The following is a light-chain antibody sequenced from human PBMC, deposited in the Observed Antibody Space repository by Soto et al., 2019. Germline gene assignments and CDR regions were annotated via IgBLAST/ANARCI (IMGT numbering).Light chain of an antibody. CDR1: QSVGIN. V-gene: IGKV3-15*01. Sequence: EIVVAQSPATLSVSPGERATLSCWASQSVGINLAWYQQKPGQAPRLLIYNASTRATGIPDRFRGSGSGTDFTLTISSLQSEDSAVYFCQQYDNWPPAYTFGQGTKLEIK. CDR2: NAS. CDR3: QQYDNWPPAYT. J-gene: IGKJ2*01.